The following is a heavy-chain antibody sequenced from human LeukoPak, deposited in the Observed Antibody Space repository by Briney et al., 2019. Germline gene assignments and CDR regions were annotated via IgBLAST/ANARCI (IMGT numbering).Heavy chain of an antibody. CDR2: IRYDGSNK. CDR1: GFTFSSYA. Sequence: GGSLRLSCAASGFTFSSYAMHWVRQAPGKGLEWVAFIRYDGSNKYYADSVKGRFTISRDNSKNTLYLQMNSLRAEDTAVYYCAKSGVLRYFDWSSGYYYYMDVWGKGTTVTISS. J-gene: IGHJ6*03. CDR3: AKSGVLRYFDWSSGYYYYMDV. D-gene: IGHD3-9*01. V-gene: IGHV3-30*02.